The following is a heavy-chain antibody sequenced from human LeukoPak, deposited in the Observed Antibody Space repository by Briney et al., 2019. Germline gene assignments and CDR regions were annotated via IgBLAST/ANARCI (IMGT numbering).Heavy chain of an antibody. J-gene: IGHJ1*01. Sequence: SETLSLTCTVSGYSISSDYYWGWVRQPPGKGLEWIASIYHSGSTHYSPSLKSRVTISRDTSKNQFSLNLNYVSATDTAVYFCARVGPREDFQDWGQGTLVTVSS. CDR2: IYHSGST. D-gene: IGHD1-14*01. CDR1: GYSISSDYY. CDR3: ARVGPREDFQD. V-gene: IGHV4-38-2*02.